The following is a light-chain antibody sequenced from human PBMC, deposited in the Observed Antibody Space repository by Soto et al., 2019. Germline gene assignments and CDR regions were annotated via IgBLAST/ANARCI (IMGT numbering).Light chain of an antibody. V-gene: IGKV3-11*01. Sequence: EIVLTHSPATLSSSPCERATLSCSASQSINNYLAWYQQKPGQAPRLLIYEASNRATGIPARFSGSGSGTDFTLTISSLESEDSAVYYCQQRSYWPPYTFGQGTKVDIK. J-gene: IGKJ2*01. CDR1: QSINNY. CDR2: EAS. CDR3: QQRSYWPPYT.